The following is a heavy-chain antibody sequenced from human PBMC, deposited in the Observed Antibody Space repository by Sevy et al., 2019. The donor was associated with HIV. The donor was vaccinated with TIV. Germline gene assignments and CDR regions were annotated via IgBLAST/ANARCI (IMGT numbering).Heavy chain of an antibody. V-gene: IGHV4-30-4*01. CDR3: ARGPGTTGTTGWFDP. D-gene: IGHD1-1*01. J-gene: IGHJ5*02. CDR1: GGSISSGDYY. Sequence: SETLSLTCTVSGGSISSGDYYWSSIRQPPGKGLEWIGYIYYSGSTYYNPSLKSRVTISVDTSKNQFSLKLSSVTAADTAVYYCARGPGTTGTTGWFDPWGQGTLVTVSS. CDR2: IYYSGST.